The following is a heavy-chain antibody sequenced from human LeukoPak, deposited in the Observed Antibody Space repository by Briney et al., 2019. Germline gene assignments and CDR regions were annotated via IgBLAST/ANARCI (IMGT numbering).Heavy chain of an antibody. J-gene: IGHJ4*02. V-gene: IGHV4-34*01. D-gene: IGHD6-13*01. CDR1: GGSFSGYY. CDR2: INHSGST. Sequence: SEPLSLTCAVDGGSFSGYYWSWIRQPPGKGLEWIGEINHSGSTNYNPSLKSRVTISVDTSKNQFSLKLSSVTAADTAVYYCARGGGIAAAGTGLGYFDYWGQGTLVTVSS. CDR3: ARGGGIAAAGTGLGYFDY.